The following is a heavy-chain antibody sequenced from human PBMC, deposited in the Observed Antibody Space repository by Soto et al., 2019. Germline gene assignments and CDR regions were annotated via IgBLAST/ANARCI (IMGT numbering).Heavy chain of an antibody. V-gene: IGHV4-39*01. CDR3: ARRDSSSWYLRGGRGQNWFDP. D-gene: IGHD6-13*01. CDR1: GGSISSSSYY. CDR2: IYYSGST. Sequence: PSETLSLTCTVSGGSISSSSYYWGWIRQPPGKGLEWIGSIYYSGSTYYNPSLKSRVTISVDTSKDQFSLKLSSVTAADTAVYYCARRDSSSWYLRGGRGQNWFDPWGQGTLVTVSS. J-gene: IGHJ5*02.